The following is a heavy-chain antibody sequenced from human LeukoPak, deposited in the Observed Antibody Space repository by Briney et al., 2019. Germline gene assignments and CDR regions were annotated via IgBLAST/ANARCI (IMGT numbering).Heavy chain of an antibody. CDR2: ISWNSDRI. Sequence: MKWVSGISWNSDRIDYADSVKGRFTISRDNAKKSLYLQMNSLRVEDTAFYYCAKAAGYSSGWYDYWGQGTLVTVSS. D-gene: IGHD6-19*01. J-gene: IGHJ4*02. V-gene: IGHV3-9*01. CDR3: AKAAGYSSGWYDY.